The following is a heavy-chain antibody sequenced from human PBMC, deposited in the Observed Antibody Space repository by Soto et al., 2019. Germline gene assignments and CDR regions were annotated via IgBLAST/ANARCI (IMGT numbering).Heavy chain of an antibody. J-gene: IGHJ6*02. CDR2: IWYDGSNK. D-gene: IGHD5-18*01. V-gene: IGHV3-33*01. CDR3: ARTYSYGGYYGMDV. Sequence: QVQLVESGGGVVQPGRSLRLSCSATGFILSSYGMHWVRQAPGKGLEWVAVIWYDGSNKYYADSVKGRFTISRDNSKNTLDLQMNSLRAEDTAVYYCARTYSYGGYYGMDVWGQGTTVTGSS. CDR1: GFILSSYG.